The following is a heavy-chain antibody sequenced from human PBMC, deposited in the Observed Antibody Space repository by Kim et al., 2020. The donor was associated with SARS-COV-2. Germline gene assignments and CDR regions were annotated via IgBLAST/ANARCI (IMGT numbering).Heavy chain of an antibody. CDR3: AREGGWLQRQFDY. V-gene: IGHV1-3*01. Sequence: ASVKVSCKASGYTFTNHFIHWVRQAPGQRLEWMGWINAVNGITKYSQKFQVRVTITRDTDANTVYMDLSSLRSEDTAVYYCAREGGWLQRQFDYWGQGSLVTVSS. CDR2: INAVNGIT. J-gene: IGHJ4*02. D-gene: IGHD5-18*01. CDR1: GYTFTNHF.